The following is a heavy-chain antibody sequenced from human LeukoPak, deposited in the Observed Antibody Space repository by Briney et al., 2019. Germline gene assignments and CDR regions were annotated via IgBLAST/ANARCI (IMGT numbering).Heavy chain of an antibody. CDR1: GYTFTSYG. J-gene: IGHJ4*02. CDR2: IIPIFGTA. V-gene: IGHV1-69*13. Sequence: SVKVSCKASGYTFTSYGISWVRQAPGQGLEWMGGIIPIFGTANYAQKFQGRVTITADESTSTAYMELSSLRSEDTAVYYCARDIIVRGVIMAYFDYWGQGTLVTVSS. CDR3: ARDIIVRGVIMAYFDY. D-gene: IGHD3-10*01.